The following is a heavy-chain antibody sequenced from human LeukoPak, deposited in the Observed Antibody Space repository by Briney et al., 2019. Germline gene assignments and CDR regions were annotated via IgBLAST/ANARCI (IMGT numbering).Heavy chain of an antibody. CDR1: GFTFSSYA. Sequence: GGSLRLSCAASGFTFSSYAMSWVRPAPGKGLEWVSAISGSGGSTYYADSVKGRFTISRDNSKNTLYLQMNSLRAEDTAVYYCAKDSGELSYFDYWGQGTLVTVSS. CDR3: AKDSGELSYFDY. D-gene: IGHD3-16*01. CDR2: ISGSGGST. V-gene: IGHV3-23*01. J-gene: IGHJ4*02.